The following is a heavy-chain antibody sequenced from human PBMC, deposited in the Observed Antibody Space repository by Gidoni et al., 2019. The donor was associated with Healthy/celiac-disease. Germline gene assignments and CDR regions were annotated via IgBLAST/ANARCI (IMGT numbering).Heavy chain of an antibody. Sequence: STYYNPSLKSRVTISVDTSKNQFSLKLSSVTAADTAVYYCARHGSSGYGDWFDPWGQGTLVTVSS. J-gene: IGHJ5*02. CDR3: ARHGSSGYGDWFDP. CDR2: ST. D-gene: IGHD3-22*01. V-gene: IGHV4-39*01.